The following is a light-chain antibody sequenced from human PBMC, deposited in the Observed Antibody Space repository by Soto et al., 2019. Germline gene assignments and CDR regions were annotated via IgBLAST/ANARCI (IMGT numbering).Light chain of an antibody. CDR1: SSDVGNYNL. CDR3: CSYAGGSNYV. CDR2: EDS. J-gene: IGLJ1*01. Sequence: QSVLTQPASVSGSPGQSITISCTGTSSDVGNYNLVSWYQQHPGKAPKLMIYEDSKRPSGVSNRFSGSKSGNAASLTISGPQAEDEADYYCCSYAGGSNYVFGTGTKVTVL. V-gene: IGLV2-23*01.